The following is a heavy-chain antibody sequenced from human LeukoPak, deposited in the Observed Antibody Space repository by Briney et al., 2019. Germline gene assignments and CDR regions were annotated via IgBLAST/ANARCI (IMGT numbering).Heavy chain of an antibody. CDR3: ARDSSGSYDAFDI. V-gene: IGHV3-66*01. D-gene: IGHD1-26*01. CDR2: IYSGGST. J-gene: IGHJ3*02. CDR1: GFTFSNAW. Sequence: TGGSLRLSCAASGFTFSNAWMSWVRQAPGKGLEWVSVIYSGGSTYYADSVKGRFTISRDNSKNTLYLQMNSLRAEDTAVYYCARDSSGSYDAFDIWGQGTMVTVSS.